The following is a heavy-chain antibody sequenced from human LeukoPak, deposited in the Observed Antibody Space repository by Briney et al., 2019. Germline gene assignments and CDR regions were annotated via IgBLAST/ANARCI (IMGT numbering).Heavy chain of an antibody. CDR1: GFTFSSYA. D-gene: IGHD1-20*01. CDR3: ARDISGTGGFDP. J-gene: IGHJ5*02. V-gene: IGHV3-30-3*01. CDR2: ISYDGSNK. Sequence: GRSLRLSCAASGFTFSSYAMHWVRQAPGKGLEWVAVISYDGSNKYYADSVKGRFTISRDNSKNTVHLQMNSLRAEDTAVYYCARDISGTGGFDPRGQGTLVTVSS.